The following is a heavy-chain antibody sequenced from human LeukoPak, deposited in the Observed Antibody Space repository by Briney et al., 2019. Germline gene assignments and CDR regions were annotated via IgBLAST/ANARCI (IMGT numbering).Heavy chain of an antibody. CDR3: ARSGGYYDY. CDR1: GFTFSSYE. D-gene: IGHD4-23*01. Sequence: GGSLRLSCAASGFTFSSYEMNWVRQAPGKGLEWISYISTSGSTIYYADSVKGRFTVSRDNAKNSLYLQMNSLRAEDPAVYYCARSGGYYDYWGQGTLVSVSS. V-gene: IGHV3-48*03. CDR2: ISTSGSTI. J-gene: IGHJ4*02.